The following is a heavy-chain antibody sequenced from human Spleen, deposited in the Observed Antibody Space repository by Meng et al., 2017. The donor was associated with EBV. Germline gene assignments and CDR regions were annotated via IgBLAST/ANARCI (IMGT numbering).Heavy chain of an antibody. V-gene: IGHV1-69*06. J-gene: IGHJ4*02. D-gene: IGHD6-6*01. Sequence: QVLLGQAGAGVKKPWSSGKGAWKGSGGTFSSNGISWVRQAPGQGLEWMGGIIPSFGTANYAQKFQGRITITADKSTSTGYMELSSLRSDDTAMYYCAREVGSSRDYWGQGTLVTVSS. CDR1: GGTFSSNG. CDR2: IIPSFGTA. CDR3: AREVGSSRDY.